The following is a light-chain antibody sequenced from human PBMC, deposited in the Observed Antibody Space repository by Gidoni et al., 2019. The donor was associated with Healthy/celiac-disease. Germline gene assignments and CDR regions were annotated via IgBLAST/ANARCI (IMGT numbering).Light chain of an antibody. CDR2: DDS. Sequence: SYVLTQPPSVSVAPGQTARSTCGGNTIGSKSVHWYQHKPGQPPVLVVYDDSDRPSGTPDRFSGSNSGNTATLTISRVEAGDEADYYCQVWDSSSDHYVFGTGTKVTVL. V-gene: IGLV3-21*02. CDR1: TIGSKS. CDR3: QVWDSSSDHYV. J-gene: IGLJ1*01.